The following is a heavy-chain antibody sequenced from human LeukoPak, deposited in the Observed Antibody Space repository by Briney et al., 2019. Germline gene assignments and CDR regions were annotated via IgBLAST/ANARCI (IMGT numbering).Heavy chain of an antibody. CDR1: GFTFSHYG. V-gene: IGHV3-33*06. CDR3: AKDAQRGFDYSNSLQN. Sequence: GGSLRLSCAASGFTFSHYGMHWVRQTPGAGLEWVAVICSDGSDKYYAKSVKGRLTISRDNSKNSLFLQMNSLRAEDTAVYYCAKDAQRGFDYSNSLQNWGQGILVTVSS. J-gene: IGHJ1*01. CDR2: ICSDGSDK. D-gene: IGHD4-11*01.